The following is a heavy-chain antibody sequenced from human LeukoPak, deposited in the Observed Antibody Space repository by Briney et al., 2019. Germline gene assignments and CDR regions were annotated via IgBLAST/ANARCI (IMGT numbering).Heavy chain of an antibody. CDR1: GGSVSSGSYY. CDR2: IYYSGST. CDR3: AGAGRPPHCGGDCYSNYFDY. D-gene: IGHD2-21*02. J-gene: IGHJ4*02. V-gene: IGHV4-61*01. Sequence: SSETLSLTCTVSGGSVSSGSYYWSWIRQPPGKGLEWIGYIYYSGSTNYNPSLKSRVTISVDKSKNQFSLKLSSVTAADTAVYYCAGAGRPPHCGGDCYSNYFDYWGQGTLVTVSS.